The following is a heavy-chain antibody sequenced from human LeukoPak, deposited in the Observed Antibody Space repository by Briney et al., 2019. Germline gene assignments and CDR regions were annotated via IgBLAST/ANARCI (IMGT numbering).Heavy chain of an antibody. Sequence: SETLSLTCTVSGSSISSSSYYWGWIRQPPGKGLEGIGSIYYSGSTYYNPYLKRRVTISVDTAKNQFCLKLSSVTAADTAVYYCARRVRSITMVRGVIITENLFDPWGQGTLVTVSS. D-gene: IGHD3-10*01. CDR3: ARRVRSITMVRGVIITENLFDP. CDR1: GSSISSSSYY. V-gene: IGHV4-39*01. J-gene: IGHJ5*02. CDR2: IYYSGST.